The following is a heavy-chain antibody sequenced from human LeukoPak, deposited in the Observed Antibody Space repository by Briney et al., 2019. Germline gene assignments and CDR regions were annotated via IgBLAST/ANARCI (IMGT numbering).Heavy chain of an antibody. J-gene: IGHJ3*02. Sequence: PGGSLRLSCAASGFTFSHYAMHWVRQAPGKGLEYVSAISSNGGSTYYAHSVKGRFTISRDNSKNTLYLQMRSLRAEDMGVYYCARETIPLSIGAFDIWGQGRMVIVSS. CDR1: GFTFSHYA. D-gene: IGHD2/OR15-2a*01. CDR2: ISSNGGST. V-gene: IGHV3-64*01. CDR3: ARETIPLSIGAFDI.